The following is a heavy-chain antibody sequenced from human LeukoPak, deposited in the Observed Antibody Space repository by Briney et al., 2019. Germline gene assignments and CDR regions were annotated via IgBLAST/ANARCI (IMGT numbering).Heavy chain of an antibody. Sequence: SETLSLTCTVSGYSTNSAYYWGWIRQPPGKGLEWIGSIHHSGSTYYNPSLKSRFTISVDTSKNQFSLKLISVTAADTAVYYCARDTAGYCSGGSCYSVDAFDIWGQGSMVTVSS. CDR2: IHHSGST. D-gene: IGHD2-15*01. CDR1: GYSTNSAYY. V-gene: IGHV4-38-2*02. J-gene: IGHJ3*02. CDR3: ARDTAGYCSGGSCYSVDAFDI.